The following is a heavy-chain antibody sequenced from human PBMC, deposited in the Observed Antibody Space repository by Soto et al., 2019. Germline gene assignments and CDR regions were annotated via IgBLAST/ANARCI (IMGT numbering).Heavy chain of an antibody. CDR3: ARGAVAGHNWFDP. Sequence: EPLKVWCKGSGCSCTSYWIGWVSQMPGKGLEWMGIIYPGDSDTRYSPSFQGQVTISADKSISTAYLQWSSLKASDTAMYYCARGAVAGHNWFDPWGQGTLVTVSS. CDR1: GCSCTSYW. V-gene: IGHV5-51*01. CDR2: IYPGDSDT. J-gene: IGHJ5*02. D-gene: IGHD6-19*01.